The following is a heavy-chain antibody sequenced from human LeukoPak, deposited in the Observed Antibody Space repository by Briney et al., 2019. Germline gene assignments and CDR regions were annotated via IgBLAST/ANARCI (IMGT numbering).Heavy chain of an antibody. CDR2: VYYSGST. CDR3: ARQRGNYYFPGFDY. D-gene: IGHD1-26*01. CDR1: GGSISNRNYY. J-gene: IGHJ4*02. Sequence: SETLSLTCTVSGGSISNRNYYWSWIRQPPGKGLEWIGTVYYSGSTYYNPSLKSRVTISVDPSKDQFSLRLSSVTAADTAVFYCARQRGNYYFPGFDYWGQGTPVTVSS. V-gene: IGHV4-39*01.